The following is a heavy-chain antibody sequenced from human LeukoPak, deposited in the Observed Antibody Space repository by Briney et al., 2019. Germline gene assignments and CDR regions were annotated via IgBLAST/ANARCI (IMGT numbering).Heavy chain of an antibody. CDR2: IYYSGST. CDR1: GGSISSGDYY. J-gene: IGHJ4*02. Sequence: SQTLSLTCTVSGGSISSGDYYWNWIRQPPGKGLEWIGYIYYSGSTYYNPSLKGRVTISVDTSKNQFSLKLSSVTAADTAVYYCARGLYFDYWGQGTLVTVSS. V-gene: IGHV4-30-4*01. CDR3: ARGLYFDY. D-gene: IGHD2-21*01.